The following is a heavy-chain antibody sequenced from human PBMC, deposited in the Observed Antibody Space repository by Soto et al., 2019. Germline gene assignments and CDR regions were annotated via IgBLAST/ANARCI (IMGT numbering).Heavy chain of an antibody. CDR2: IYYSGST. D-gene: IGHD3-9*01. CDR1: GGSLSSSSYY. CDR3: ARRGPYYDILTGYLG. J-gene: IGHJ4*02. V-gene: IGHV4-39*01. Sequence: QLQLQESGPGLVKPSETLSLTCTVSGGSLSSSSYYWGWIRQPPGKGLEWIGSIYYSGSTDYNPSLKSRVTISVDTSKNQFSLKLSSVTAADTAVYYCARRGPYYDILTGYLGCGQGTLVTVSS.